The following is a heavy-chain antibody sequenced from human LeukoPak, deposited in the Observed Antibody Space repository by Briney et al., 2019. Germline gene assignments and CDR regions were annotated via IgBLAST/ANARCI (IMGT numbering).Heavy chain of an antibody. D-gene: IGHD1-7*01. CDR1: GYTFTSYG. CDR3: ARAGTAYYYYNYIDV. CDR2: ISAYNGNT. J-gene: IGHJ6*03. Sequence: ASVKFSCKASGYTFTSYGISWVRQDPGQGLEWMGWISAYNGNTNYAQKLQGRVTMTTDTSTSTAYMELRSLRSDDTAVYYCARAGTAYYYYNYIDVWGKGTTVTVSS. V-gene: IGHV1-18*01.